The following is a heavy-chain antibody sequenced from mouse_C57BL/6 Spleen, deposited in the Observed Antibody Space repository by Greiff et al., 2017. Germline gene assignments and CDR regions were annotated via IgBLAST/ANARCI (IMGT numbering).Heavy chain of an antibody. Sequence: QVQLQQSGAELVKPGASVKISCKASGYAFSSYWMNWVKQRPGKGLEWIGQIYPGDGDTNYNGKFKGKATLTADKSSSTAYMQLSSLTSEDSAVYFCAREEEISDGSSLDYWGQGTTLTVSS. CDR1: GYAFSSYW. CDR2: IYPGDGDT. D-gene: IGHD1-1*01. J-gene: IGHJ2*01. CDR3: AREEEISDGSSLDY. V-gene: IGHV1-80*01.